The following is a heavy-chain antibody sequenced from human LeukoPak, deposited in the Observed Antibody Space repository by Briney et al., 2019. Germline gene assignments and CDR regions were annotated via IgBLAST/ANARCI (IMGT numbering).Heavy chain of an antibody. D-gene: IGHD1-1*01. CDR1: GFSVSSIY. CDR2: LYTDGSM. J-gene: IGHJ4*02. V-gene: IGHV3-53*01. CDR3: ARGGAHYWNPRY. Sequence: SGGSLRLSCVASGFSVSSIYMSWVRRAPGKGLEWVSLLYTDGSMYYANSVEGRFTISRDDSKNTIYLHMNGLRAEDTAIYYCARGGAHYWNPRYWGQGTLVTVSS.